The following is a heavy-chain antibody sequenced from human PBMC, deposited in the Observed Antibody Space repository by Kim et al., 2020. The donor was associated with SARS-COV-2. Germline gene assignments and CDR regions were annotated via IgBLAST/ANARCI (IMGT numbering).Heavy chain of an antibody. CDR1: GFTFSNAW. V-gene: IGHV3-15*01. Sequence: GGSLRLSCAASGFTFSNAWMSWVRQAPGKGLEWVGRIKSKTDGGTTDYAAPVKGRFTISRDDSKNTLYLQMNSLKTEDTAVYYCTKMGAYYYGSGSYYNLAYWGERTLVTVSS. CDR2: IKSKTDGGTT. D-gene: IGHD3-10*01. CDR3: TKMGAYYYGSGSYYNLAY. J-gene: IGHJ4*02.